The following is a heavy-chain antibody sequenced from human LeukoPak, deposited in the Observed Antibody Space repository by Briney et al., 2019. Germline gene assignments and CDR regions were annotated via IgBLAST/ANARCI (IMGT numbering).Heavy chain of an antibody. CDR1: GGSISSYC. D-gene: IGHD4-17*01. V-gene: IGHV4-59*01. J-gene: IGHJ4*02. Sequence: SETLSLTCTVSGGSISSYCWSWIRQPPGKGLEWIGYIYYSGSTNYNPSLKSRVAISVDTSKNQFSLKLSSVTAADTAVYYCARAPYGDYYDYWGQGTLVTVSS. CDR2: IYYSGST. CDR3: ARAPYGDYYDY.